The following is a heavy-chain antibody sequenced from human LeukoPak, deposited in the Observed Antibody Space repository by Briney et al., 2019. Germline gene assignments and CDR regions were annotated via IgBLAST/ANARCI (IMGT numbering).Heavy chain of an antibody. Sequence: GASVNVSCKASGYTFTSYGISWVRQAPGQGLEWMGWISAYNGNTNYAQKLQGRVTMTTDTSTSTAYMELRSLRSDDTAVYYCARSKYYDFWSGYWNYWGQGTLVTVSS. CDR2: ISAYNGNT. D-gene: IGHD3-3*01. J-gene: IGHJ4*02. CDR1: GYTFTSYG. CDR3: ARSKYYDFWSGYWNY. V-gene: IGHV1-18*01.